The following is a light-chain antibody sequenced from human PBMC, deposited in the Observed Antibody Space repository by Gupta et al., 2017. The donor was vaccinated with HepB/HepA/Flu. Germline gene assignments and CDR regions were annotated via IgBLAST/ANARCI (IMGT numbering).Light chain of an antibody. CDR1: SLRSYY. J-gene: IGLJ2*01. CDR2: GKN. CDR3: NYRDSGGTHWV. Sequence: SSELTQDPAVSVALGQTVRITCQGDSLRSYYASWYQQKPGQAPVLAIEGKNNRPSGIPDRFSCYSSGKKDSWTIKGAQAENEAYDYWNYRDSGGTHWVFGGGTNLTVL. V-gene: IGLV3-19*01.